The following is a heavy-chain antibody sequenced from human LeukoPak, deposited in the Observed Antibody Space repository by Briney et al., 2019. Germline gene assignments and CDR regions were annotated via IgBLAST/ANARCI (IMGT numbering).Heavy chain of an antibody. CDR3: ARGSKRGTIVPLAMKDYYYMDV. V-gene: IGHV4-34*01. CDR2: INHSGST. D-gene: IGHD2/OR15-2a*01. J-gene: IGHJ6*03. Sequence: ASETLSLTCAVYGGSFSGYYWSWIRQPPGKGLEWIGEINHSGSTNYNPSLKSRVTISVDTSKNQFSLKLSSVTAADTAVYYCARGSKRGTIVPLAMKDYYYMDVWGKGTTVTVSS. CDR1: GGSFSGYY.